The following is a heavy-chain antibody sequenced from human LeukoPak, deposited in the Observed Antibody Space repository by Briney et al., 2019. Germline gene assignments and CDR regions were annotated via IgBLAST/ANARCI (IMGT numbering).Heavy chain of an antibody. CDR2: IKPDGSEK. D-gene: IGHD2-2*01. CDR3: AREDSIVGDCSSPSCQDPHPPFDY. J-gene: IGHJ4*02. Sequence: GGSLRLSCAASGFTFSSYWMSWVRQAPGKELEGVANIKPDGSEKYYLDSVKGRFTISRDKAKNSLYLQVDSLRGEETAVYYCAREDSIVGDCSSPSCQDPHPPFDYWGQGTLVTVSS. V-gene: IGHV3-7*01. CDR1: GFTFSSYW.